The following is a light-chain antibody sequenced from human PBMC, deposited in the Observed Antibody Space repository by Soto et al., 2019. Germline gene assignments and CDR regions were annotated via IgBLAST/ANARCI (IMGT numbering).Light chain of an antibody. V-gene: IGLV2-14*01. Sequence: SALTQPASVSGSPGQSITISCTGTSSDVGGYNYVSWYQQHPGKAPKLMIYEVSNRPSGVSNRFSGSKSGNTASLTISGLQAEDEADYYCSSYTSSSTDVFGTGTKVTLL. J-gene: IGLJ1*01. CDR2: EVS. CDR1: SSDVGGYNY. CDR3: SSYTSSSTDV.